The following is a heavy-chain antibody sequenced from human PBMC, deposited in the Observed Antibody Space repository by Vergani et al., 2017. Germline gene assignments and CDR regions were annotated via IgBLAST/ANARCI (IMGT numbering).Heavy chain of an antibody. CDR1: GYSISSGYY. CDR2: IYHSGST. D-gene: IGHD3-3*01. V-gene: IGHV4-38-2*01. Sequence: QVQLQESGPGLVKPSETLSLTCAVSGYSISSGYYWGWIRQPPGKGLEWIGSIYHSGSTYYNPSLKSRVTISVDTSKNQFSLKLSSVTAADTAVYYCARLRDSWSGYYTGSDAFDIWGQGTMVTVSS. J-gene: IGHJ3*02. CDR3: ARLRDSWSGYYTGSDAFDI.